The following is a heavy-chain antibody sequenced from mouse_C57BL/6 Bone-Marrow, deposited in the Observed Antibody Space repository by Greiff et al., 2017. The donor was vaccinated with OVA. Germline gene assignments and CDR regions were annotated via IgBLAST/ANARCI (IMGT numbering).Heavy chain of an antibody. CDR3: ARGRLLLYYFDY. Sequence: EVKLMESGGGLVKPGGSLKLSCAASGFTFSDYGMHWVRQAPEKGLEWVAYISSGSSTIYYADTVKGRFTISRDNAKNTLFLQMTSLRSEDTAMYYCARGRLLLYYFDYWGQGTTLTVSS. CDR2: ISSGSSTI. V-gene: IGHV5-17*01. D-gene: IGHD2-3*01. J-gene: IGHJ2*01. CDR1: GFTFSDYG.